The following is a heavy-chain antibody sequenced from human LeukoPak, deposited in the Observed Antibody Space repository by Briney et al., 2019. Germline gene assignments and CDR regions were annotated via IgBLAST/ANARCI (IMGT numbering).Heavy chain of an antibody. CDR1: GYTFTSYG. CDR2: ISPYNGNT. D-gene: IGHD6-13*01. CDR3: ARDVGITVADSFDP. J-gene: IGHJ5*02. V-gene: IGHV1-18*01. Sequence: GASVKVSCKASGYTFTSYGITWVRQVPGQGPEWMGWISPYNGNTNYAQKFQGRVTMTTDTSTSTVYMEVRGLRSDDTAMYYCARDVGITVADSFDPWGQGTLVTVSS.